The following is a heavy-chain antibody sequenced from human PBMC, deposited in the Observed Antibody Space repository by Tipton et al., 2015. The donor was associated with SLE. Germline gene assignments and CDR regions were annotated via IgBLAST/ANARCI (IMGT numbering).Heavy chain of an antibody. D-gene: IGHD3-10*01. V-gene: IGHV4-34*01. CDR1: GGSFSGNY. CDR3: ARDSGYLDY. Sequence: TLSLTCAVYGGSFSGNYWTWIRQPPGKGLEWIGEINHSGRTNYNPSLKSRVTISVDTSKNQFSLKLSSVTAADTAVYYCARDSGYLDYWGQGTLVTVSS. CDR2: INHSGRT. J-gene: IGHJ4*02.